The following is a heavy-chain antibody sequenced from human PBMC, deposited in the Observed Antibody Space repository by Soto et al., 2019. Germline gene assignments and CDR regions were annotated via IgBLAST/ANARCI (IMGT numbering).Heavy chain of an antibody. CDR2: INAGNGNT. CDR1: GYTFTSYA. Sequence: VASVKVSCKASGYTFTSYAMHWVRQAPGQRLEWMGWINAGNGNTKYSQKFQGRVTITRDTSASTAYMELSSLRSEDTAVYYCESSFTVPAAIGYCGQGPLVTVSS. CDR3: ESSFTVPAAIGY. D-gene: IGHD2-2*02. V-gene: IGHV1-3*01. J-gene: IGHJ4*02.